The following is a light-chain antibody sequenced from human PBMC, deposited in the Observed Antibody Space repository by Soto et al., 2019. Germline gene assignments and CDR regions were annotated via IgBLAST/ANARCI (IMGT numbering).Light chain of an antibody. CDR2: EVY. CDR3: SAYAGSSTWV. Sequence: QSVPTQTPSASGSPGQSVTFSCTGTSSDVGGYNYVSWYQQYPGKAPKLMIYEVYKRHSGVPDRFSGSKSGNTASLTVSGLQPEDEADYYCSAYAGSSTWVFGGGTKVTVL. CDR1: SSDVGGYNY. J-gene: IGLJ2*01. V-gene: IGLV2-8*01.